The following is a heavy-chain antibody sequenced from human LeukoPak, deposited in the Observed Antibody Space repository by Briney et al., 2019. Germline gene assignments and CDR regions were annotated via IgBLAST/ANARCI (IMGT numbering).Heavy chain of an antibody. CDR1: HYSISSGYY. CDR3: ARVRKYYYDSSGYGRYYFDY. D-gene: IGHD3-22*01. CDR2: IYYSGST. V-gene: IGHV4-61*01. Sequence: SETLSLTCTVSHYSISSGYYWGWIRQPPGKGLEWIGYIYYSGSTNYNPSLKSRVTISVDTSKNQFSLKLSSVTAADTAVYYCARVRKYYYDSSGYGRYYFDYWGQGTLVTVSS. J-gene: IGHJ4*02.